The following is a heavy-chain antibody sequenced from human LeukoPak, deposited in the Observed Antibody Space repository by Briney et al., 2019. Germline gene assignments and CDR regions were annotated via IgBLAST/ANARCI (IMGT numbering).Heavy chain of an antibody. CDR2: ISSSSSYI. D-gene: IGHD2-2*01. CDR1: GFTFSSYS. Sequence: GGSLRLSCAASGFTFSSYSMNWVRQAPGKGLECVSSISSSSSYIYYADSVKGRFTISRDNAKNSLYLQMNSLRAEDTAVYYCARAIPDIVVVPAADYWGQGTPVTVSS. V-gene: IGHV3-21*01. CDR3: ARAIPDIVVVPAADY. J-gene: IGHJ4*02.